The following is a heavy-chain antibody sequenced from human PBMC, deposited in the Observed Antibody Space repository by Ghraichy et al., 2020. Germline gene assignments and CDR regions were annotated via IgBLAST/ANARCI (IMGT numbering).Heavy chain of an antibody. CDR3: ARVHRYCSGTSCFVFDY. CDR1: GFTFSTSS. D-gene: IGHD2-2*01. V-gene: IGHV3-48*02. J-gene: IGHJ4*02. CDR2: ISSDSSDK. Sequence: GGSLRLSCAASGFTFSTSSMNWVRQAPGKGLECISYISSDSSDKYYADSVKGRFTISRDNAKNSLYLQMSSLRDEDTAVYYCARVHRYCSGTSCFVFDYRGQGALGTVSS.